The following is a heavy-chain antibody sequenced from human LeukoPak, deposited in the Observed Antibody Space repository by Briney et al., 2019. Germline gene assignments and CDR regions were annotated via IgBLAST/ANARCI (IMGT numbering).Heavy chain of an antibody. J-gene: IGHJ4*02. CDR2: IKQDGSEK. V-gene: IGHV3-7*04. D-gene: IGHD3-10*01. CDR3: ARGSLTYYYGSGSYLPEF. Sequence: PGGSLRLSCAASGFTFSSYWMSWVRQAPGKGLEWVANIKQDGSEKYYVDSVKGRFTISRDNAKNSLYLQMNSLRAGDTAVYYCARGSLTYYYGSGSYLPEFWGQGTLVTVSS. CDR1: GFTFSSYW.